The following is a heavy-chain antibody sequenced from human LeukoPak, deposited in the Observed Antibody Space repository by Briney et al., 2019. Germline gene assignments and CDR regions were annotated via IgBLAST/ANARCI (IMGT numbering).Heavy chain of an antibody. CDR1: GYTFTSYG. Sequence: ASVKVSCKASGYTFTSYGISWVRQAPGQGLEWLGWISTYNGNTHYAQKLQGRVTMTTDTSTTTAYMELRSLRSDDTAVYYCARDQGQGPRYYYHYMDVWGKGTTVTVSS. J-gene: IGHJ6*03. CDR2: ISTYNGNT. V-gene: IGHV1-18*01. CDR3: ARDQGQGPRYYYHYMDV.